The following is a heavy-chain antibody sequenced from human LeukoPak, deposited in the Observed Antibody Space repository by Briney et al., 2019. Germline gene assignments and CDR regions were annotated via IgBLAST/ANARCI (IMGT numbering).Heavy chain of an antibody. CDR3: ARDTSDYVIDD. CDR1: GGSISSGDYY. D-gene: IGHD4-17*01. V-gene: IGHV4-30-4*01. Sequence: PSEPLSLTCTVSGGSISSGDYYWRWIRQPPGKGLEWIGYIYYSGSTYYNPSLKSRVTISVDTSKNQFSLKLSSMTAADTAVYYCARDTSDYVIDDWGQGTLVTVSS. J-gene: IGHJ4*02. CDR2: IYYSGST.